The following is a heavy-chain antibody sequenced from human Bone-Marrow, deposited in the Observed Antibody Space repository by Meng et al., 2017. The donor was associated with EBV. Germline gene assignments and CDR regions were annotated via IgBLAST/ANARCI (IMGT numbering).Heavy chain of an antibody. D-gene: IGHD1-26*01. CDR2: IYYSGST. V-gene: IGHV4-39*06. Sequence: RLPRQEAGPGLVKPSETLSLTCTVSGGSISSRSYYWGWIRQPPGKGLEWIGSIYYSGSTYYNPSLESRVTISVDTSKNQFSLKLSSVTAADTAVYYCARAGLVGANWFDPWGQGTLVTVSS. CDR3: ARAGLVGANWFDP. CDR1: GGSISSRSYY. J-gene: IGHJ5*02.